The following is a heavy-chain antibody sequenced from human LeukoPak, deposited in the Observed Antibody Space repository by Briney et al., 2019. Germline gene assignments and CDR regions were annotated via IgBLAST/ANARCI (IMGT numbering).Heavy chain of an antibody. J-gene: IGHJ4*02. Sequence: GASVKVSCKASGYTFTSYGISWVRQAPGQGLEWMGWISAYNGNTNYAQKLQGRVTMTTDTSTSTAYMELRSLRSDDTAVYYCARDLFSGYCSGGSCYSISPPLIPFDYWGQGTLVTVSS. CDR3: ARDLFSGYCSGGSCYSISPPLIPFDY. V-gene: IGHV1-18*01. CDR2: ISAYNGNT. CDR1: GYTFTSYG. D-gene: IGHD2-15*01.